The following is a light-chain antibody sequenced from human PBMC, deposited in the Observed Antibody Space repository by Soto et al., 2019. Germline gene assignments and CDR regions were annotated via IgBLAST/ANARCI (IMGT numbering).Light chain of an antibody. CDR1: QSLVYSDGNAY. Sequence: DVVMTQSPLSLPVALGQPASISCRSSQSLVYSDGNAYLTWFQQRPGQSPRRLIYRVSNRDSGVPDRFSGSGSGTDFTLKISRVEAEDVGDYYCMQGTHWPPTFGRGTKVEIK. CDR3: MQGTHWPPT. V-gene: IGKV2-30*01. J-gene: IGKJ1*01. CDR2: RVS.